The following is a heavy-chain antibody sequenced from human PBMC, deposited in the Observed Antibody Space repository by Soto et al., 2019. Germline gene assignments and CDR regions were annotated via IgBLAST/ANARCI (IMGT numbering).Heavy chain of an antibody. CDR2: ISGSGSFT. CDR1: GFTFRTYA. J-gene: IGHJ4*02. Sequence: GGSLRLSCAASGFTFRTYAMNWVRQAPGKGLEWISAISGSGSFTHYADSVRGRFTISRDNSQNQLYLQMNNLRGNDTAMYYCAKIPTGSGSSKFDYWGQGIQVTVSS. V-gene: IGHV3-23*01. D-gene: IGHD3-10*01. CDR3: AKIPTGSGSSKFDY.